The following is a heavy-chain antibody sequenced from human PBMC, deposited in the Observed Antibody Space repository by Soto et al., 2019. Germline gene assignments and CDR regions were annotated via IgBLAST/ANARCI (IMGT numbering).Heavy chain of an antibody. CDR3: ARGYQQAAGTDYFDY. J-gene: IGHJ4*02. D-gene: IGHD6-13*01. Sequence: SETLSLTCAVYGGSFSGYCWSWIRQPPGKGLEWIGEINHSGSTNYNPSLKSRVTISVDTSKNQFSLKLSSVTAADTAVYYCARGYQQAAGTDYFDYWGQGTLVTVSS. CDR2: INHSGST. V-gene: IGHV4-34*01. CDR1: GGSFSGYC.